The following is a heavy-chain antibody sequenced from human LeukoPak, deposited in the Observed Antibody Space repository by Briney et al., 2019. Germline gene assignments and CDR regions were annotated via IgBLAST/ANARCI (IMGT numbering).Heavy chain of an antibody. CDR2: ISSNGGST. J-gene: IGHJ4*02. Sequence: GGSLRLSCSASGFTFSSYAMHWVRQAPGKGLEYVSAISSNGGSTYYADSVKGRFTISRDNSKNTLYLQMSSLRAEDTAVYYCVTDRRGILVRGTTFDYWGQGALVTVSS. D-gene: IGHD3-10*01. V-gene: IGHV3-64D*06. CDR3: VTDRRGILVRGTTFDY. CDR1: GFTFSSYA.